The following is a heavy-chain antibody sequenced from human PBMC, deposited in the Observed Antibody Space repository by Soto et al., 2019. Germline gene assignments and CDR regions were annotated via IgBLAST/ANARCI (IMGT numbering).Heavy chain of an antibody. Sequence: VSGPTLVNPTQTLILTCSFSGFSLTTRPVGVAWIRQPPGKALEWLAVIYWDDDKRYSPSLRSRLTISKDTSKNQMVLSMTNMDPVDTATYYCAHRLGGFTWNDGYLDYWGQGTLVTVSS. D-gene: IGHD1-1*01. J-gene: IGHJ4*02. V-gene: IGHV2-5*02. CDR1: GFSLTTRPVG. CDR3: AHRLGGFTWNDGYLDY. CDR2: IYWDDDK.